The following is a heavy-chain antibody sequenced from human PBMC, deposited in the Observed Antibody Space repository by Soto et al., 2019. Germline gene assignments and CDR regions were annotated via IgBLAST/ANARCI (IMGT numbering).Heavy chain of an antibody. CDR3: AKEGNDDILTGYSPGY. V-gene: IGHV3-23*01. CDR2: ISGSGGST. D-gene: IGHD3-9*01. Sequence: EVQLLESGGGLVQPGGSLRLSCAASGFTFSSYAMSWVRQAPGKGLEWVSAISGSGGSTYYADSVKGRFTISRDNSKNTLYLQMNSLRAEDTAVYYCAKEGNDDILTGYSPGYWCQGTLVTVSS. J-gene: IGHJ4*02. CDR1: GFTFSSYA.